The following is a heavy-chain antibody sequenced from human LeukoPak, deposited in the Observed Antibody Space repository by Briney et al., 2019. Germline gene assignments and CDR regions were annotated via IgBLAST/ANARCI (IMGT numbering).Heavy chain of an antibody. CDR3: ARGGYSGYDFYFDY. Sequence: SETLSLTCAVSGGSISSGGYSWSWIRQAPGKGLEWIGYIYHSGSTYYNPSLKSRVTISVDRSKNQFSLKLSSVTAADTAVYYCARGGYSGYDFYFDYWGQGTLVTVSS. J-gene: IGHJ4*02. CDR1: GGSISSGGYS. CDR2: IYHSGST. D-gene: IGHD5-12*01. V-gene: IGHV4-30-2*01.